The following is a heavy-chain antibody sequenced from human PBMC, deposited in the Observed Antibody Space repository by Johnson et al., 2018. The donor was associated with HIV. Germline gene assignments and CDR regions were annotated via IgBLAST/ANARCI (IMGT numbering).Heavy chain of an antibody. CDR3: ARSIAVAGHDI. V-gene: IGHV3-9*01. D-gene: IGHD6-13*01. CDR1: GFTFDDYA. Sequence: VQLVESGGGLVQPGRSLRLSCAASGFTFDDYAMHWVRQAPGKGLEWVSGISWNSGSIGYADSVQGRFTISRDNAKNSLYLQMNSLRAEDTAVYYCARSIAVAGHDIWGQGTMVTVSS. CDR2: ISWNSGSI. J-gene: IGHJ3*02.